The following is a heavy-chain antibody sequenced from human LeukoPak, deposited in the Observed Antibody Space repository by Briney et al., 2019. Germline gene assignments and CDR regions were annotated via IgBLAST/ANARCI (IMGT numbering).Heavy chain of an antibody. CDR1: GFTFSSYG. V-gene: IGHV3-30*18. J-gene: IGHJ6*02. D-gene: IGHD1-20*01. Sequence: PGGSLRLSCAASGFTFSSYGMHWVRQAPGKGLEWVAVISYDGSNKYYADSVKGRFTISRDNSKNTLYLQMNSLRAEDTAVYYCAKASPVDNWNYDCYGMDVWGQGTTVTVSS. CDR3: AKASPVDNWNYDCYGMDV. CDR2: ISYDGSNK.